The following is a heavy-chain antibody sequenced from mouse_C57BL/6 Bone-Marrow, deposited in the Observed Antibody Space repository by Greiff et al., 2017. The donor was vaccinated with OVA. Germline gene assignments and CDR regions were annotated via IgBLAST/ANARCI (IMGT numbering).Heavy chain of an antibody. CDR2: IDPEDGDT. CDR1: GFNIKDYY. J-gene: IGHJ4*01. V-gene: IGHV14-1*01. CDR3: TTEYYYGSRAMDY. D-gene: IGHD1-1*01. Sequence: VQLQQSGAELVRPGASVKLSCTASGFNIKDYYMHWVKQRPEQGLEWIGRIDPEDGDTEYAPKFQGKATMTADTSSNTAYRQLSSLTSEDTAVYYCTTEYYYGSRAMDYWGQGTSVTVSS.